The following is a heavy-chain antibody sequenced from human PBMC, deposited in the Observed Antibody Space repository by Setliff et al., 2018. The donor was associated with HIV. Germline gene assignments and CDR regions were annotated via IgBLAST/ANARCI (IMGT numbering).Heavy chain of an antibody. CDR3: ARDPGITAAGTEYFDS. D-gene: IGHD6-13*01. V-gene: IGHV4-34*01. Sequence: SETLSLTCAVYGGSVSGHYWGWFRQPPGKGLEWIGEITPTGDTNYIPSLKSRVTISVDTSKNQFSLKLSSVTAADTAVYYCARDPGITAAGTEYFDSWGQGILVTVSS. J-gene: IGHJ4*02. CDR1: GGSVSGHY. CDR2: ITPTGDT.